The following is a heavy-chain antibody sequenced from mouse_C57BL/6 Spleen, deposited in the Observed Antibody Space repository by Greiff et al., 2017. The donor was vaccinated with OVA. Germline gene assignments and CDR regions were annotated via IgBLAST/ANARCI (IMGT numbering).Heavy chain of an antibody. CDR2: IHPSDSDT. Sequence: QVQLQQPGAELVKPGASVKVSCKASGYTFTSYWMHWVKQRPGQGLEWIGRIHPSDSDTNYNQKFKGKATLTVDKSSSTAYMQLSSLTSEDSAVYFCASGGPITTAPGFAYWGQGTLVTVSA. V-gene: IGHV1-74*01. D-gene: IGHD1-2*01. CDR3: ASGGPITTAPGFAY. CDR1: GYTFTSYW. J-gene: IGHJ3*01.